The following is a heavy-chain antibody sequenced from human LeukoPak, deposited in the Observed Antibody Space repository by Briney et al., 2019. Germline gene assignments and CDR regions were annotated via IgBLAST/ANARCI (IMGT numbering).Heavy chain of an antibody. D-gene: IGHD3-3*01. J-gene: IGHJ4*02. CDR2: IYTSGST. V-gene: IGHV4-61*02. Sequence: SQTLSLTCTVSGGSISSGSYYWSWIRQPAGKGLEWIGRIYTSGSTNYNPSLKSRVTISVDTSKNQSSLKLSSVTAADTAVYYCARDIGDFWSGYYRYWGQGTLVTVSS. CDR3: ARDIGDFWSGYYRY. CDR1: GGSISSGSYY.